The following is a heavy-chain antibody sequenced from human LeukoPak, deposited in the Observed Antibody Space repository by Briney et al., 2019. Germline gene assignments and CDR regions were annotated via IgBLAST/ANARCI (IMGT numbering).Heavy chain of an antibody. J-gene: IGHJ4*02. CDR3: TRGGEILTHYKHIDY. Sequence: GASVKVSCKASEYSFTSYDINWVRQATGQGLEWMGYMNPNTGDTGVTQKFQGRVTMTRDPSINTAYMELTSLRSEDTAVYFCTRGGEILTHYKHIDYWGQGTLVTVSS. D-gene: IGHD3-9*01. CDR2: MNPNTGDT. CDR1: EYSFTSYD. V-gene: IGHV1-8*01.